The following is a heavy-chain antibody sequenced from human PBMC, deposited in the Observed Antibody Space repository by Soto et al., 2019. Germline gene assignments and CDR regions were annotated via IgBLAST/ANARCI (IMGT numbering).Heavy chain of an antibody. CDR2: INAYNANT. D-gene: IGHD3-3*01. V-gene: IGHV1-18*01. J-gene: IGHJ6*03. CDR3: ARDPNDFWSLKNYYYYMDV. CDR1: GYTFNSFG. Sequence: GASVKVSCKGSGYTFNSFGISWVRQAPGQGLEWMGWINAYNANTKYAQKFQGRVTITRDTSASTAYMELRSLRSEDTAVYYCARDPNDFWSLKNYYYYMDVWGKGTTVTVSS.